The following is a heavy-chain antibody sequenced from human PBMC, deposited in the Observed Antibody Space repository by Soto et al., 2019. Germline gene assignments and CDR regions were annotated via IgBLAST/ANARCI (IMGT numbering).Heavy chain of an antibody. D-gene: IGHD3-16*02. CDR2: ILNINYGGAT. CDR1: GITLSDSW. CDR3: STHDYLRGNSRYRWAY. Sequence: EVQLVESGGGLVKPGGSLRLSCAASGITLSDSWMSWVRQAPGEGLGLVGRILNINYGGATDYAAPVRGRITIPMDDSSNTLYLEMNSLKIEDTGVYYCSTHDYLRGNSRYRWAYWGQGTVVTVSS. J-gene: IGHJ4*02. V-gene: IGHV3-15*01.